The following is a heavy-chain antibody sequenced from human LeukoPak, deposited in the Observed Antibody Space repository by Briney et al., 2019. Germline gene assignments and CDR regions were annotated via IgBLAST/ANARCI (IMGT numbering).Heavy chain of an antibody. J-gene: IGHJ4*02. CDR3: ATSTIGWYYPADY. CDR2: IYPGDSDT. CDR1: GSSFTSYW. Sequence: GESLKISCKGSGSSFTSYWIGWVRQLPGKGLGWRGIIYPGDSDTRYSPSFQGQVTISADKSISHAYLQWSSLKASVTAMYYCATSTIGWYYPADYWGQGTLVTVS. V-gene: IGHV5-51*01. D-gene: IGHD6-19*01.